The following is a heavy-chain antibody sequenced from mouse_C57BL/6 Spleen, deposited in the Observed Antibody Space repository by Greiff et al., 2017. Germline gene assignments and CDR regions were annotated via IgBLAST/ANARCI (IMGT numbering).Heavy chain of an antibody. CDR1: GYSFTGYY. Sequence: EVQGVESGPELVKPGASVKISCKASGYSFTGYYMNWVKQSPEKSLEWIGEINPSTGGTTYNQKFKAKATLTVDKSSSTAYMQLKSLTSEDSAVYYCARTGTGYFDYWGQGTTLTVSS. V-gene: IGHV1-42*01. CDR3: ARTGTGYFDY. D-gene: IGHD4-1*01. CDR2: INPSTGGT. J-gene: IGHJ2*01.